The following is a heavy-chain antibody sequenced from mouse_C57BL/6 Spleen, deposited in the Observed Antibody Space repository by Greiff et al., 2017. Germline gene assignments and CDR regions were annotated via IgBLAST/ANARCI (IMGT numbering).Heavy chain of an antibody. J-gene: IGHJ2*01. CDR1: GYTFTDYE. Sequence: QVQLQQSGAELVRPGASVTLSCKASGYTFTDYEMHWVKQTPVHGLEWIGAIDPETGGTAYNQKFKGKAILTADKSSSTAYMGLRSLTSEDSDVYCCTSDTVVAKFDYWGQGTTLTVSS. CDR3: TSDTVVAKFDY. CDR2: IDPETGGT. D-gene: IGHD1-1*01. V-gene: IGHV1-15*01.